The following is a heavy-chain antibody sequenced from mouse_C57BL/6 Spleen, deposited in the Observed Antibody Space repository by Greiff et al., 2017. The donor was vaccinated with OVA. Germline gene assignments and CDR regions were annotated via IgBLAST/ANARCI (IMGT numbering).Heavy chain of an antibody. Sequence: DVKLQESGPGLVKPSQSLSLTCSVTGYSITSGYYWNWIRQFPGNKLEWMGYISYDGSNNYNPSLKNRISITRDTSKNQFFLKLNSVTTEDTATYYCARVRWLLREDAMDYWGQGTSVTVSS. J-gene: IGHJ4*01. V-gene: IGHV3-6*01. D-gene: IGHD2-3*01. CDR2: ISYDGSN. CDR3: ARVRWLLREDAMDY. CDR1: GYSITSGYY.